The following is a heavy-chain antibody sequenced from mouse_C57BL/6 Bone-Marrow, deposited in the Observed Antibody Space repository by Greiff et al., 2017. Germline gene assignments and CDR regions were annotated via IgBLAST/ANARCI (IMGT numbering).Heavy chain of an antibody. Sequence: EVHLVESGGGLVKPGGSLKLSCAASGFTFSDYGMHWVRQAPEKGLEWVAYISSGSSTIYYADTVKGRFTISRDNAKNTLFLQMTSLRSEDTAMYYCAYGSSSRWYFDVWGTGTTVTVSS. CDR2: ISSGSSTI. V-gene: IGHV5-17*01. D-gene: IGHD1-1*01. J-gene: IGHJ1*03. CDR1: GFTFSDYG. CDR3: AYGSSSRWYFDV.